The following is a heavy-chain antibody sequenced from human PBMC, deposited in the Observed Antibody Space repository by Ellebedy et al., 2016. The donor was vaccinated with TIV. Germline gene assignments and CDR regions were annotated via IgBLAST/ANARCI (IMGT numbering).Heavy chain of an antibody. D-gene: IGHD2-15*01. CDR3: ARDPQKAAATPGYGMDV. CDR2: ISYAGSNK. CDR1: GFTFSSYA. J-gene: IGHJ6*02. Sequence: GESLKISCAASGFTFSSYAMHWVRQAPGKGLEWVVIISYAGSNKYYADSVKGRFTISRDNSKNTVYLQMNSLRAEDTAVYYCARDPQKAAATPGYGMDVWGQGTTVIVSS. V-gene: IGHV3-30*01.